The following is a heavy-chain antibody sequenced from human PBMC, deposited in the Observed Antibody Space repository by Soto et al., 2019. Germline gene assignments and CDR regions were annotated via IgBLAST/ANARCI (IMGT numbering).Heavy chain of an antibody. CDR2: INHSGST. CDR3: ARAEMATIGYYFDY. Sequence: QVQLQQWGAGLLKPSETLSLTCAVYGGSFSGYYWSWIRQPPGKGLEWIGEINHSGSTNYNPSLKSRVTISVDTSKNQFSLKLSSVTAADTAVYYCARAEMATIGYYFDYWGQGTLVTVSS. J-gene: IGHJ4*02. D-gene: IGHD5-12*01. V-gene: IGHV4-34*01. CDR1: GGSFSGYY.